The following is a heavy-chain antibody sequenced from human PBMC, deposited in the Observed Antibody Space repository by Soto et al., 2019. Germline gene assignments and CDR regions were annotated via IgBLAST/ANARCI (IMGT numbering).Heavy chain of an antibody. D-gene: IGHD3-22*01. CDR1: GFIFNNYS. V-gene: IGHV1-18*04. J-gene: IGHJ4*02. CDR3: ATAGNYDSSGRDF. CDR2: ISANSGNT. Sequence: ASVKVSCKAFGFIFNNYSISWVRQAPGQGLEWMGWISANSGNTNYAQKLQGRVTMTTDTSTSTAYMELRSLRSDDTAVYYCATAGNYDSSGRDFWGQGTLVTVSS.